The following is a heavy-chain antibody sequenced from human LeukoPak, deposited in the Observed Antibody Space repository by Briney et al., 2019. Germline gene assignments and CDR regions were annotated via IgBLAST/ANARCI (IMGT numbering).Heavy chain of an antibody. V-gene: IGHV4-39*01. CDR2: IYYSETT. J-gene: IGHJ6*03. CDR3: ARQRADYFYYYVDV. CDR1: GGSIGTTNYY. Sequence: PSETLSLTCTVSGGSIGTTNYYWGWLRQPPGKGLGWIGSIYYSETTYDNPSLESRVTISIETSKNQFSLKLSSVTAADTAVYYCARQRADYFYYYVDVWGKGTTVTVS. D-gene: IGHD3-9*01.